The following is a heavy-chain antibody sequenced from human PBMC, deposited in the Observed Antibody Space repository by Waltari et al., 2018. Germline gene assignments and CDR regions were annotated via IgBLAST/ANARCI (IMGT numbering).Heavy chain of an antibody. J-gene: IGHJ6*02. CDR2: INHSGST. CDR1: GGSFSGYY. CDR3: ARRAPYYYYGMDV. Sequence: QVQLQQWGAGLLKPSETLSLTCAVYGGSFSGYYWSWIRQPPGKGLEWIGEINHSGSTNDNRALTSGVTISVDTSKNQFSLKRSSVTAADTAVYYCARRAPYYYYGMDVWGQGTTVTVSS. V-gene: IGHV4-34*01.